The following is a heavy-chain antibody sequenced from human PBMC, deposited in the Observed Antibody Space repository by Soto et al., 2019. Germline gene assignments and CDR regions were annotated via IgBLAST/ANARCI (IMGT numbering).Heavy chain of an antibody. CDR1: GYTLTELS. Sequence: ASVKVSCKVSGYTLTELSMHWVRQAPGKGLEWMGGFDPEDGETIYAQKFQGRVTMTEDTSTDTAYMELSSLRSEDTAVYYCATAYYYGSGSEGYYYYMDVWGKGTTVTVSS. CDR3: ATAYYYGSGSEGYYYYMDV. V-gene: IGHV1-24*01. J-gene: IGHJ6*03. CDR2: FDPEDGET. D-gene: IGHD3-10*01.